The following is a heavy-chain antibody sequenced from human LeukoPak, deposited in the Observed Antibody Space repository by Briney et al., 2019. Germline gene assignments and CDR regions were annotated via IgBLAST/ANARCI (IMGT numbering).Heavy chain of an antibody. CDR3: ANRIAATGVVY. D-gene: IGHD6-13*01. CDR1: EFSVGSNY. CDR2: ISGSGGST. V-gene: IGHV3-23*01. Sequence: GGSLRLSCAASEFSVGSNYMTWVRQAPGKGLEWVSAISGSGGSTYYADSVKGRFTISRDNSKNTLYLQMNSLRAEDTAVYYCANRIAATGVVYWGQGTLVTVSS. J-gene: IGHJ4*02.